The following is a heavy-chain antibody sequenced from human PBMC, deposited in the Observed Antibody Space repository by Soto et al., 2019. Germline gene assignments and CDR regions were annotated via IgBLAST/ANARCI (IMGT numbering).Heavy chain of an antibody. CDR3: ARADCSGGSCYSSANWFDP. D-gene: IGHD2-15*01. J-gene: IGHJ5*02. V-gene: IGHV4-4*02. CDR2: IYHDGST. Sequence: QVQLQESGPGLVKPSGTLSLTCAVSSGSISSSNWWSWVRQSPGKGLEWIGEIYHDGSTNYNPSLKSRVTISVENSKNQFSLQLSSVPAADTAVYYCARADCSGGSCYSSANWFDPWGQGTLVTVSS. CDR1: SGSISSSNW.